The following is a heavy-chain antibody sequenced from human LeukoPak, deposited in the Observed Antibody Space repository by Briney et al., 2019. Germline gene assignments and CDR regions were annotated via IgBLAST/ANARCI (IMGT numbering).Heavy chain of an antibody. CDR2: FDPEDGET. CDR3: ASATDYYEITGTPFDY. V-gene: IGHV1-24*01. D-gene: IGHD3-22*01. Sequence: GASVKVSCKVSGYTLTQLSMHWVRQAPGKGLEWMGGFDPEDGETVYAQNFQGRISMTEDTSAHTAYMELSSLTSEDTAVYYCASATDYYEITGTPFDYWGQGTLVTVSS. J-gene: IGHJ4*02. CDR1: GYTLTQLS.